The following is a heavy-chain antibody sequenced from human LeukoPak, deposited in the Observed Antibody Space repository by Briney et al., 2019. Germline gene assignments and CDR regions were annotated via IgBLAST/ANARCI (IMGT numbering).Heavy chain of an antibody. CDR1: GYTFSSYD. CDR3: ARGPRVFGVVIAPYWYFDF. Sequence: ASVKVSCKASGYTFSSYDINWVRQAAGQGLEWMGWMNPNGGNAGYAQKFQGRISITRNTSTNTAYMELSGLRSEDTAVYYCARGPRVFGVVIAPYWYFDFWGRGTLVTVSS. D-gene: IGHD3-3*01. V-gene: IGHV1-8*01. J-gene: IGHJ2*01. CDR2: MNPNGGNA.